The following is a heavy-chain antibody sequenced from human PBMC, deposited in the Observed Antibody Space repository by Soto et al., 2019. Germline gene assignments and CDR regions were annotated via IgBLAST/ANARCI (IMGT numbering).Heavy chain of an antibody. CDR3: ARTPYYDFWSGSGYFDY. J-gene: IGHJ4*02. D-gene: IGHD3-3*01. Sequence: GGSLRLSCAASGFTFSSYWMSWVRQAPGKGLEWVANIKQDGSEKYYVDSVKGRFTISRDNAKNSLYLQMNSQRAEDTAVYYCARTPYYDFWSGSGYFDYWGQGTLVTVSS. V-gene: IGHV3-7*01. CDR1: GFTFSSYW. CDR2: IKQDGSEK.